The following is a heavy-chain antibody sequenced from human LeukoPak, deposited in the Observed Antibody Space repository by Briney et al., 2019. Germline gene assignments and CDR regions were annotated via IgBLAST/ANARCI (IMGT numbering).Heavy chain of an antibody. CDR1: GGSISSYY. CDR2: SYYSVST. Sequence: SETLSLTCTVSGGSISSYYWSWIRQPPGKGLEWIGYSYYSVSTNYNPSLKSRVTISVDTSKNQFSLKLSSVTAADTAVYYCAGYYDSSGYSDIEYFQHWGQGTLVTVSS. V-gene: IGHV4-59*01. CDR3: AGYYDSSGYSDIEYFQH. J-gene: IGHJ1*01. D-gene: IGHD3-22*01.